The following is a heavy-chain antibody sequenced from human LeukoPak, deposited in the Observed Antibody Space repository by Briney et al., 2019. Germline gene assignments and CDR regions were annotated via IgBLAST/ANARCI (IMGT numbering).Heavy chain of an antibody. CDR3: GGPLEFDSSGEYCYYGMDV. CDR2: ISAYNGNT. Sequence: ASVKLSCKASGYTFTSYGISWVRQAPGQGLEWMGWISAYNGNTNYAQKLQGRVTMTTDTSTSTAYMELRSLRSDDTAVSYCGGPLEFDSSGEYCYYGMDVWGQGTTVTVSS. J-gene: IGHJ6*02. V-gene: IGHV1-18*01. D-gene: IGHD3-22*01. CDR1: GYTFTSYG.